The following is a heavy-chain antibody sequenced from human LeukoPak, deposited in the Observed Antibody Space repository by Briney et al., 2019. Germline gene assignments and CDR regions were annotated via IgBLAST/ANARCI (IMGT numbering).Heavy chain of an antibody. CDR3: AKRGVVIRVILVGFHKEAYYFDS. Sequence: PGGSLRLSCAVSGITLSNYGMSWVRQAPGKGLEWVAGISGSGGGTNYADAVKGRFTIVRHNRKNTLHLQMNSLRDEDTAVYFCAKRGVVIRVILVGFHKEAYYFDSWGQGALVIVSS. CDR1: GITLSNYG. CDR2: ISGSGGGT. V-gene: IGHV3-23*01. J-gene: IGHJ4*02. D-gene: IGHD3-22*01.